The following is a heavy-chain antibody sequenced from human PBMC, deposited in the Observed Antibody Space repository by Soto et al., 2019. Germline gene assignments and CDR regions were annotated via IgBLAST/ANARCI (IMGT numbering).Heavy chain of an antibody. Sequence: SETLSLTCTVSGGSISSSSYYWGWIRQPPGKGPEWIGSIYYSGSTYYNPSLKSRVTISVDTSKNQFSLKLSSVTAADTAVYYCARRTVTTLYEYYYGMDVWGQGTTVTVSS. V-gene: IGHV4-39*01. D-gene: IGHD4-4*01. CDR2: IYYSGST. CDR1: GGSISSSSYY. CDR3: ARRTVTTLYEYYYGMDV. J-gene: IGHJ6*02.